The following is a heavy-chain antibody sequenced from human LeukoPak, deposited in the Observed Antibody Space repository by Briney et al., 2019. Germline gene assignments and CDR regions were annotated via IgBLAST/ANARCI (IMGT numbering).Heavy chain of an antibody. CDR1: GGSFSGYY. CDR3: AGAGICSSTSCSHFDY. CDR2: INHSGST. J-gene: IGHJ4*02. D-gene: IGHD2-2*01. Sequence: SETLSLTCAVYGGSFSGYYRSWIRQPPGKGLEWIGEINHSGSTNYNPSLKSRVTISVDTSKNQFSLKLSSVTAADTAVYYCAGAGICSSTSCSHFDYWGQGTLVAVSS. V-gene: IGHV4-34*01.